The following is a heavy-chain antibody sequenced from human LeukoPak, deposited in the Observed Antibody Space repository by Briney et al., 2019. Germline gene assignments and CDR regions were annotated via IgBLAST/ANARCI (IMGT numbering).Heavy chain of an antibody. D-gene: IGHD6-19*01. Sequence: GGSLRLSCAASGLTFSNARMNWVRQAPGKGLEWVGFIRSKAYGGTTEYAASVKGRFTISRDDSKSIAYLQMNSLKTEDTAVYYCTRARTRTAVAAPNWFDPWGQGTLVTVSS. V-gene: IGHV3-49*04. J-gene: IGHJ5*02. CDR1: GLTFSNAR. CDR3: TRARTRTAVAAPNWFDP. CDR2: IRSKAYGGTT.